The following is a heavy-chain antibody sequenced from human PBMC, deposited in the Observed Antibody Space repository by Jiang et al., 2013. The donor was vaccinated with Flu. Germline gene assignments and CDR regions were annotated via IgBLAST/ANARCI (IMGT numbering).Heavy chain of an antibody. CDR1: GGSFSDDY. Sequence: LLKPSETLSLTCSLHGGSFSDDYWSWIRQPPGKGLEWIGSIYYSGSTYYNPSLKSRATISVDTSKNQFSLKLSSVTAADTAVYYCARESYDILTGYSKGFXYWGQGTLVTVSS. V-gene: IGHV4-34*11. J-gene: IGHJ4*02. CDR2: IYYSGST. CDR3: ARESYDILTGYSKGFXY. D-gene: IGHD3-9*01.